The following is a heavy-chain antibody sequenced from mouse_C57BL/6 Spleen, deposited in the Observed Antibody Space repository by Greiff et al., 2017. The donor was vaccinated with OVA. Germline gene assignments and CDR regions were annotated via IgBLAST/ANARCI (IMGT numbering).Heavy chain of an antibody. CDR3: AREGGNSSGYGFAY. J-gene: IGHJ3*01. CDR2: IDPSDSYT. Sequence: QVQLKQPGAELVMPGASVKLSCKASGYTFTSYWMHWVKQRPGQGLEWIGEIDPSDSYTNYNQKFKGKSTLTVDKSSSTAYMQLSSLTSEDSAVYYCAREGGNSSGYGFAYWGQGTLVTVSA. CDR1: GYTFTSYW. V-gene: IGHV1-69*01. D-gene: IGHD3-2*02.